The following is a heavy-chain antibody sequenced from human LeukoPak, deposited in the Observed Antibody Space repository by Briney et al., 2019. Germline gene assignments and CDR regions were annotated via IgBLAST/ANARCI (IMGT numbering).Heavy chain of an antibody. CDR2: IDPSDSYT. J-gene: IGHJ3*01. D-gene: IGHD3-9*01. CDR3: ARVYDILTGYYD. Sequence: GESLKISCKGSGYSFTSYWISWVRQMPGKGLEWMGRIDPSDSYTNYSPSFQGHVTISADESISTAYLQWSSLKASDTAMYYCARVYDILTGYYDWGQGTMVTVSS. V-gene: IGHV5-10-1*01. CDR1: GYSFTSYW.